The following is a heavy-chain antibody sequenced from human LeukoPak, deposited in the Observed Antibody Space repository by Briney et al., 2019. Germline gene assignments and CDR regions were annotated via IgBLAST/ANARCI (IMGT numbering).Heavy chain of an antibody. CDR2: IRYDGSNK. V-gene: IGHV3-30*02. D-gene: IGHD6-13*01. J-gene: IGHJ5*02. Sequence: GGSLGLSCAASGFTFSSYGMHWVRQAPGKGLEWVAFIRYDGSNKYYADSVKGRFTISRDNSKNTLYLQMNSLRAEDTAVYYCAKSSYSSSWSTFDPWGQGTLVTVSS. CDR3: AKSSYSSSWSTFDP. CDR1: GFTFSSYG.